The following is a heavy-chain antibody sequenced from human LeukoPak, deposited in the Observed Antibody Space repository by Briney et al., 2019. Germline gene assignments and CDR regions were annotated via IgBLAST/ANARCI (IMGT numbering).Heavy chain of an antibody. J-gene: IGHJ1*01. CDR1: GYTFTSSY. Sequence: GASVKVSCKASGYTFTSSYMHWVRQAPGQGLEWMGIINPSGGSTSYAQKFQGRVTMTRDTSTSTVYMELSSLRSEDTAVYYCARDQDDSSGYYNIGYFQHWGHGTLVTVSS. V-gene: IGHV1-46*01. CDR3: ARDQDDSSGYYNIGYFQH. D-gene: IGHD3-22*01. CDR2: INPSGGST.